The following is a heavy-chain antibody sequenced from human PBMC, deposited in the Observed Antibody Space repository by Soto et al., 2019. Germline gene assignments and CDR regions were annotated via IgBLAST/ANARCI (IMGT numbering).Heavy chain of an antibody. J-gene: IGHJ4*02. CDR2: ISGSGGST. Sequence: GGSLRLSCAASGFTFSSYAMSWVRQAPGKGLEWVSAISGSGGSTYYADSVKGRFTISRDNSKNTLYLQMNSLRAEDTAVYYCAKLRRPWFGELYLDYWGQGTLVTVSS. V-gene: IGHV3-23*01. CDR3: AKLRRPWFGELYLDY. CDR1: GFTFSSYA. D-gene: IGHD3-10*01.